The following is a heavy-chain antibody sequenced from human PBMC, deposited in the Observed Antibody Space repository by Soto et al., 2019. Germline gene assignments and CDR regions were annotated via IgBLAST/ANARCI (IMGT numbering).Heavy chain of an antibody. J-gene: IGHJ5*02. CDR2: INHSGST. V-gene: IGHV4-34*01. CDR3: ARAVTGIAAAGRRGWFDP. Sequence: SETLSLTCAVYGGSFSGYYWSWIRQPPGKGLEWIGEINHSGSTNYNPSLKSRVTISVDTSKNQFSLKLSSVTAADTAVYYCARAVTGIAAAGRRGWFDPWGQGTLVTVSS. CDR1: GGSFSGYY. D-gene: IGHD6-13*01.